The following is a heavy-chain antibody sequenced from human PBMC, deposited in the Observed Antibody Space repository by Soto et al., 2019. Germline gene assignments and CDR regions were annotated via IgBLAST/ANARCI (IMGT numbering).Heavy chain of an antibody. CDR1: GFTFSSYA. CDR3: AKQGYDLGHFDY. J-gene: IGHJ4*02. V-gene: IGHV3-23*01. Sequence: EVQLLESGGGLVQPGGSLRLYCAASGFTFSSYAMSWVRLAPGKGLEWVSAITGSGGNTYYADSMKGRFTISRDNSKNPLYLQMNSLRAEDTAVYYCAKQGYDLGHFDYWGQGTLVTVSS. CDR2: ITGSGGNT. D-gene: IGHD3-3*01.